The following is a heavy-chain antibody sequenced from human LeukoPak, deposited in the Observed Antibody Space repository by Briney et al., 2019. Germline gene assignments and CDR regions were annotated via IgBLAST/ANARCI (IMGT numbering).Heavy chain of an antibody. Sequence: GESLKISCKGSGYSFTSYWIGWVRQMPGKGLEWMGIIHPGDSDTRYSPSFQGQVTISADKSISTAYLQWSSLKASDTAMYYCATTYYYDSSGYWGNAFDIWGQGTMVTVSS. D-gene: IGHD3-22*01. CDR2: IHPGDSDT. J-gene: IGHJ3*02. V-gene: IGHV5-51*01. CDR3: ATTYYYDSSGYWGNAFDI. CDR1: GYSFTSYW.